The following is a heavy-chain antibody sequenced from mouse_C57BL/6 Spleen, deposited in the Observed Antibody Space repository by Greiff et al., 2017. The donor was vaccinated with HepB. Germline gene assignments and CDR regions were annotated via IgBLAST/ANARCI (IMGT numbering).Heavy chain of an antibody. Sequence: EVQRVESEGGLVQPGSSMKLSCTASGFTFSDYYMAWVRQVPEKGLEWVANINYDGSSTYYLDSLKSRFIISRDNAKNILYLQMSSLKSEDTATYYCARDGVAHWYFDVWGTGTTVTVSS. CDR1: GFTFSDYY. CDR3: ARDGVAHWYFDV. CDR2: INYDGSST. J-gene: IGHJ1*03. V-gene: IGHV5-16*01. D-gene: IGHD1-1*02.